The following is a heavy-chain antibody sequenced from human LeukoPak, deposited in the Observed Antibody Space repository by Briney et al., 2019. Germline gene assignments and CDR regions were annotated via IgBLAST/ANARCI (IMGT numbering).Heavy chain of an antibody. D-gene: IGHD3-22*01. J-gene: IGHJ4*02. CDR2: ISGSGGST. CDR3: AKVLDYYDSSGLFDY. Sequence: PGGSLRLSCAASGFTFSSYAMSWVRQAPGKGLEWVSAISGSGGSTYYADSVKGRFTISRDNSKNTLYLQMNSLRAEDTAVYYCAKVLDYYDSSGLFDYWGQGTLVTVSS. V-gene: IGHV3-23*01. CDR1: GFTFSSYA.